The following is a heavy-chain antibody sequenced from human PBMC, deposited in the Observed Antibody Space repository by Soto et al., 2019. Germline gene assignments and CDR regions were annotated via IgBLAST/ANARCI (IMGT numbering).Heavy chain of an antibody. CDR1: GCTFSSYG. CDR2: ISYDGTNK. Sequence: GGSLRRSCAASGCTFSSYGMHWVRHAPCKGLEWVAVISYDGTNKYYADSVKGRFTISRDNSKNTLYLQMNSLRGEDTAVYYCARYPSVMVIGALLYYCGQGTLVTVS. J-gene: IGHJ4*01. CDR3: ARYPSVMVIGALLYY. D-gene: IGHD2-21*01. V-gene: IGHV3-30*03.